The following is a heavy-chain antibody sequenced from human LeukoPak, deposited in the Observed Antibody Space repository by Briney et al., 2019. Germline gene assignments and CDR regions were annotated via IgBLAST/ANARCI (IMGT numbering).Heavy chain of an antibody. CDR3: ARDQEGGTGTREFDY. V-gene: IGHV4-30-2*01. CDR1: GGSISSGGYY. CDR2: IYHSGST. D-gene: IGHD1-1*01. Sequence: SETLSLTCTVSGGSISSGGYYWSWIRQPPGKGLEWIGYIYHSGSTYYNPSLKSRVTISVDRSKNQFSLKLSSVTAADTAVYYCARDQEGGTGTREFDYWGQGTLVTVSS. J-gene: IGHJ4*02.